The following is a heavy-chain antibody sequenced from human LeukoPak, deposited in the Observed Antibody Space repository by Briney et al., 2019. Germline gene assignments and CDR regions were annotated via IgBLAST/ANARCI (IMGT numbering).Heavy chain of an antibody. V-gene: IGHV3-23*01. CDR1: GFAFSNYG. J-gene: IGHJ4*02. CDR3: ARDPRRQFDY. Sequence: GGSLRLSCAASGFAFSNYGMNWVRQAPGKGLEWVSGITGSGGTTYYADSVKGRFTISRDNSKNTLYLQMNSLRAEDTAVYYCARDPRRQFDYWGQGTLVTVSS. CDR2: ITGSGGTT.